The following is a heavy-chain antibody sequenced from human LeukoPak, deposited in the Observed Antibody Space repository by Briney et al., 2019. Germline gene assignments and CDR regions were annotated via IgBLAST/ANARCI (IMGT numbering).Heavy chain of an antibody. CDR2: MGYDGSNK. Sequence: GGSLRLSCTASGFTFSNHAMTWVRQAPGKGLERVPFMGYDGSNKYYADSVKGRFTISRDNSKSTLYLQMNSLRAEDTAVYYCAKGSAGVAAAGTNYWGQGTLVTVSS. V-gene: IGHV3-30*02. CDR3: AKGSAGVAAAGTNY. D-gene: IGHD6-13*01. J-gene: IGHJ4*02. CDR1: GFTFSNHA.